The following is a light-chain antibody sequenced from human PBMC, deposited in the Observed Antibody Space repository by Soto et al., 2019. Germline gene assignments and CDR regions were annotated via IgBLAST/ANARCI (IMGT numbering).Light chain of an antibody. CDR1: QTISTW. J-gene: IGKJ4*01. CDR2: LAS. CDR3: QYLNSHPLS. Sequence: DIQMTQSPSTLSASVGARVPITCRASQTISTWLAWYPQKPGKAPKLLIYLASTLQSGVPSRFSGSGSGTDFSLAISSLQPEDVATYYCQYLNSHPLSFGGGTKVDIK. V-gene: IGKV1-5*01.